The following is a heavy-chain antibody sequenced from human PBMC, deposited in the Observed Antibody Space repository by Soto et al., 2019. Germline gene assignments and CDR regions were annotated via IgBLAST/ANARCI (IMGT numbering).Heavy chain of an antibody. CDR1: GGSITGGPISSTTYY. J-gene: IGHJ4*02. CDR3: ARGSLLRYFDWSLPPDY. Sequence: SETLSLTCTVSGGSITGGPISSTTYYWGWMRQPPGKGLEWIASFFIGGNTYYNPSLKSRVTTSVDTSKNQFSLKLSSVTAADTAVYYCARGSLLRYFDWSLPPDYWGQGTLVTVSS. CDR2: FFIGGNT. D-gene: IGHD3-9*01. V-gene: IGHV4-39*07.